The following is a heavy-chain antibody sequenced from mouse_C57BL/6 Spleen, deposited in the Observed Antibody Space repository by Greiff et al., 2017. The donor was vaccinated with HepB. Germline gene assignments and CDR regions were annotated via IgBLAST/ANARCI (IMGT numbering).Heavy chain of an antibody. CDR1: GYSFTSYY. V-gene: IGHV1-66*01. J-gene: IGHJ1*03. CDR3: ARGGGYAGYFDV. D-gene: IGHD2-2*01. Sequence: VNVVESGPELVKPGASVKISSKASGYSFTSYYIHWVKQRPGQGLEWIGWIYPGSGNTKYNEKFKGKATLTADTSSSTAYMQLSSLTSEDSAVYYCARGGGYAGYFDVWGTGTTVTVSS. CDR2: IYPGSGNT.